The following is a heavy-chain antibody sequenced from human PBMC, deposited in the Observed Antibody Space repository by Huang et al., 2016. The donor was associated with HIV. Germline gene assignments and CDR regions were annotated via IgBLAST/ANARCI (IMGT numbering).Heavy chain of an antibody. CDR1: GGSFSGYY. CDR3: ARRRMGYGGAPFDY. Sequence: QVQLQQWGAGLLKPSETLSLTCAVYGGSFSGYYWSWIGQPPGKGLEWIGEINHSGSTNYNPSLKSRVTISVDTSKNQFSLKLSSVTAADTAVYYCARRRMGYGGAPFDYWGQGTLVTVSS. V-gene: IGHV4-34*01. D-gene: IGHD4-17*01. J-gene: IGHJ4*02. CDR2: INHSGST.